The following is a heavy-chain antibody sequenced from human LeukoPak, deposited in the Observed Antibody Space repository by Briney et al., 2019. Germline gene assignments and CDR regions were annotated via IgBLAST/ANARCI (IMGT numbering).Heavy chain of an antibody. V-gene: IGHV4-34*01. CDR2: INHSGST. D-gene: IGHD2-15*01. CDR3: ARAGGLGPVVGYYYGMDV. J-gene: IGHJ6*02. Sequence: WETLSLTCAVYGGSFSGYYGSCIRQPPGKGLEWSREINHSGSTNYNPSLKSRVTISVDTSKNQLSLKLSSVTAADTAVYYRARAGGLGPVVGYYYGMDVWGQGTTVTVSS. CDR1: GGSFSGYY.